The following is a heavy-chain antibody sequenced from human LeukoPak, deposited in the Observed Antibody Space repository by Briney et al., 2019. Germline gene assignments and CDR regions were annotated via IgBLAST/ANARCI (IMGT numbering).Heavy chain of an antibody. CDR1: GGPISDYY. D-gene: IGHD2-15*01. V-gene: IGHV4-59*12. Sequence: PSETLSLTCTVSGGPISDYYWSWIRQPPGKGLEWIGYIYYSGITNYNPSLKTRVTILVDTSKNQFSLQLNSVTPEDTAVYYCARAVFGGNFDYWGQGTLVTVSS. J-gene: IGHJ4*02. CDR2: IYYSGIT. CDR3: ARAVFGGNFDY.